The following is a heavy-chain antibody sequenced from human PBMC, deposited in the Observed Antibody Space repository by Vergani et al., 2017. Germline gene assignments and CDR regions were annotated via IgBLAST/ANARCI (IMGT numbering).Heavy chain of an antibody. V-gene: IGHV1-18*01. J-gene: IGHJ4*02. D-gene: IGHD4-17*01. CDR3: ARSDCSSVPDTIGLRFYYFDY. CDR2: ISAYNGNT. Sequence: QVQRVQSGAEGKKPGASVKVSCKASGYTFTSYGISWVRQAPGQGLEWMGWISAYNGNTNYAQKLQGRVTMTTDTSTSTAYMELRSLRPDDTAVYYCARSDCSSVPDTIGLRFYYFDYWGQGTLVTVSS. CDR1: GYTFTSYG.